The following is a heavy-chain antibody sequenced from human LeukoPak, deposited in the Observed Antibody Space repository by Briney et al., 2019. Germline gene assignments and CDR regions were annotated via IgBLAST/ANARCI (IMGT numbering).Heavy chain of an antibody. CDR3: ASSYDFWSGTYYYYMDV. V-gene: IGHV4-4*09. D-gene: IGHD3-3*01. Sequence: PSETLSLTCTVSGGSISRYYWSWIRQPPGKGLEWIGYMSSSGSTNYNPSLKSRVSISVDTSKNQFSLKLSSVTAADTAVYYCASSYDFWSGTYYYYMDVWGKGTTVTVSS. CDR1: GGSISRYY. J-gene: IGHJ6*03. CDR2: MSSSGST.